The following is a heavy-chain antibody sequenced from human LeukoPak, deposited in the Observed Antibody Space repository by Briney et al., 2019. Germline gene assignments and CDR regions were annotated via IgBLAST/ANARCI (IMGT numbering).Heavy chain of an antibody. J-gene: IGHJ4*02. Sequence: GGSLRLSCAASGFTVSSNYMSWVRQAPGKGLEWVSVIYSGGSTYYADSVKGRFTISRDNSKNTLHLQMNSLRAEDTAVYYCARVTYYDFWIDYWGQGTLVTVSP. CDR1: GFTVSSNY. CDR2: IYSGGST. V-gene: IGHV3-53*01. CDR3: ARVTYYDFWIDY. D-gene: IGHD3-3*01.